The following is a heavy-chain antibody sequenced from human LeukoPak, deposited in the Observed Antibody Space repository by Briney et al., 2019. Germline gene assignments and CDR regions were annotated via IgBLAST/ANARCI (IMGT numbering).Heavy chain of an antibody. CDR2: ISSGGTNK. J-gene: IGHJ4*02. Sequence: GGSLRLSCAVSGFTFSSYALHWVRQAPGKGLEWVAVISSGGTNKYYADSVKGRFTISRDNSKNTLYLQVHSLRAEDTAVYYCATVGAGRYFDDWGQGTLVTVSS. CDR1: GFTFSSYA. CDR3: ATVGAGRYFDD. V-gene: IGHV3-30-3*01. D-gene: IGHD3-10*01.